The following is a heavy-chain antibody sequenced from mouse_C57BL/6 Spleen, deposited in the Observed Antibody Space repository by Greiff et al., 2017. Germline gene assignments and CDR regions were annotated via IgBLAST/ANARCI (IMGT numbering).Heavy chain of an antibody. D-gene: IGHD4-1*01. CDR3: ARKGANWDVDYAMDY. Sequence: QVQLQQSGAELVKPGASVKISCKASGYAFSSYWMNWVKQRPGKGLEWIGQIYPGDGDTNYNGKFKGKATLTADKSSSTAYMQLSRLTSEDSAVYFCARKGANWDVDYAMDYWGQGTSVTVSS. CDR2: IYPGDGDT. V-gene: IGHV1-80*01. CDR1: GYAFSSYW. J-gene: IGHJ4*01.